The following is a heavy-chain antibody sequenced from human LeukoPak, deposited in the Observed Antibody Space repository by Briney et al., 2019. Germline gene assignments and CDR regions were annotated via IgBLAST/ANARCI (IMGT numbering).Heavy chain of an antibody. J-gene: IGHJ6*02. CDR3: ARATTSSRTYYYYYGMDV. Sequence: PGGSLRLSCAASGFTFSSYSMNWVRQAPGKGLEWVAVIWYDGSNKYYADSVKGRFTISRDNSKNTLYLQMNSLRAEDTAVYYCARATTSSRTYYYYYGMDVWGQGTTVTVSS. CDR2: IWYDGSNK. CDR1: GFTFSSYS. V-gene: IGHV3-33*08. D-gene: IGHD1-1*01.